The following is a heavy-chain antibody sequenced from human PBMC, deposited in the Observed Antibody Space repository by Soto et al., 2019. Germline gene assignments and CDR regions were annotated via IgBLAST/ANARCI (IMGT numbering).Heavy chain of an antibody. J-gene: IGHJ4*02. CDR3: ARGASGYYDSTGYYSPYYFAY. D-gene: IGHD3-22*01. CDR1: GGSISSYY. Sequence: SETLSLTCTVSGGSISSYYWSWIRQPPGKGLEWIGEINHSGSTNYNPSLKSRVTISVDTSKNQFSLKLSSVTAADTAVYYCARGASGYYDSTGYYSPYYFAYWGQGTLVT. V-gene: IGHV4-34*01. CDR2: INHSGST.